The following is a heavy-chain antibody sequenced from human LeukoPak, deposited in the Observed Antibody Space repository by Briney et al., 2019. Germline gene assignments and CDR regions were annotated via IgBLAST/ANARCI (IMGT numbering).Heavy chain of an antibody. J-gene: IGHJ4*02. CDR3: SRQRFCSAGSCYSDC. D-gene: IGHD2-15*01. Sequence: SETLSLTCTVSGGSISSYYWSWVRQPPGKGLEWIGTIYYTGTTDYNPSLKSRVTMSVDTSKNQFSLRLNSVTAADTAVYYCSRQRFCSAGSCYSDCWGQGTLVTVSS. V-gene: IGHV4-59*04. CDR2: IYYTGTT. CDR1: GGSISSYY.